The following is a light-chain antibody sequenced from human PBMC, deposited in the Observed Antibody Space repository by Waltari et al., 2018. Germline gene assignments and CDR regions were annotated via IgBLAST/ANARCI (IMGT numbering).Light chain of an antibody. CDR2: HAY. J-gene: IGKJ4*01. Sequence: EIVLTQSPATLSLSPGGRATLSCRASQSIQRYLGWYQQKPGQAPRLLIYHAYNRATGVPARFSGSGSETDFTLTISSLEPEDSAIYYCQQRADWPLTFGGGTTVEI. CDR3: QQRADWPLT. CDR1: QSIQRY. V-gene: IGKV3-11*01.